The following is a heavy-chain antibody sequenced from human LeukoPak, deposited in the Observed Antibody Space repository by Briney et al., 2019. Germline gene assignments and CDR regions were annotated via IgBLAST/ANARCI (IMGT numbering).Heavy chain of an antibody. Sequence: ASVKVSCKASGGTFSSYAISWVRQAPGQGLEWMGGIIPIFGTANYAQKFQGRVTITADESTSTAYMELSSLRSEDTAVYYCASALDIVATPQWGFDYWGQGTLVTVSS. CDR2: IIPIFGTA. D-gene: IGHD5-12*01. CDR1: GGTFSSYA. J-gene: IGHJ4*02. V-gene: IGHV1-69*13. CDR3: ASALDIVATPQWGFDY.